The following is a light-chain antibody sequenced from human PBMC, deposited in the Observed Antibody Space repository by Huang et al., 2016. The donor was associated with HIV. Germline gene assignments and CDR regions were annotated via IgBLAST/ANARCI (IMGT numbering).Light chain of an antibody. J-gene: IGKJ1*01. Sequence: EIVLTQSPATLSLSPGERATLSCRASQSMSSYLAWYQQKPGQAPRLLMYDASNRATGVPARFSGSGSGTDFTLTISSLEPEDFAVYYCQQRSNWPPEGTFGQGTKVEIK. CDR1: QSMSSY. CDR2: DAS. CDR3: QQRSNWPPEGT. V-gene: IGKV3-11*01.